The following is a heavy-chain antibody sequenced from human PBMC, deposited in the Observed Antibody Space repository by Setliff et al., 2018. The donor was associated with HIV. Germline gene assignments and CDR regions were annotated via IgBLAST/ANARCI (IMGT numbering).Heavy chain of an antibody. V-gene: IGHV1-2*02. Sequence: ASVKVSCKASGYTFSGYYLHWVRRAPGQGLEWLGWINPNSGATNYAQNFQGRVTMTRDTSISTAYMDLSSLTSDDTAVYYCTLASIVSTARWNHWGRGTLVTVSS. D-gene: IGHD1-26*01. CDR1: GYTFSGYY. J-gene: IGHJ5*02. CDR2: INPNSGAT. CDR3: TLASIVSTARWNH.